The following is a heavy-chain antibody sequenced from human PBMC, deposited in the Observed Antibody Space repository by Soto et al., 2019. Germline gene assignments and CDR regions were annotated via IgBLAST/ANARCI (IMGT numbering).Heavy chain of an antibody. CDR3: ARGTWGPYY. CDR1: GFTFGSYW. Sequence: GGSLRLSCATSGFTFGSYWMTWVRQAPGKGLEWVANIKEDGSEKYYVDSVKGRFTISRDNAKNSLYLQMNSLRAEDTAVYYCARGTWGPYYWSQGVLVTVSS. J-gene: IGHJ4*02. CDR2: IKEDGSEK. V-gene: IGHV3-7*01. D-gene: IGHD3-16*01.